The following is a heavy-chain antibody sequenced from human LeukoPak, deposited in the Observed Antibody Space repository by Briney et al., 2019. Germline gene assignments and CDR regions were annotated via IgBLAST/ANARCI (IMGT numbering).Heavy chain of an antibody. CDR1: GFTFSTYT. J-gene: IGHJ4*02. V-gene: IGHV3-64D*06. CDR2: INNNGGTR. D-gene: IGHD5-18*01. Sequence: GGSLRLSCSASGFTFSTYTMNWGRQAPGKGLEYVSAINNNGGTRYYADSVKGRFTISRDNSKNTLYLQMSSLRPEDTALYYCVRWVDTTMITDYWGQGTLVTVSS. CDR3: VRWVDTTMITDY.